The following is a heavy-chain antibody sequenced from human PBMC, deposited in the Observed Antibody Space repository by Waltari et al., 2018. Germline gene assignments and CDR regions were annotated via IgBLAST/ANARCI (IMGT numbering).Heavy chain of an antibody. CDR1: GYTFTSYE. D-gene: IGHD6-19*01. CDR2: MNPNSCNT. Sequence: QVQLVQSGAEVKKPGASVKVCCKASGYTFTSYEHNWARPATGQGLEWMGWMNPNSCNTGYAQKFQGRVTITRNTSISTAYMDLSSLRSEDTAVYYCARGAGSVVRGLVGKIWGQGTLVTVSS. V-gene: IGHV1-8*03. CDR3: ARGAGSVVRGLVGKI. J-gene: IGHJ4*02.